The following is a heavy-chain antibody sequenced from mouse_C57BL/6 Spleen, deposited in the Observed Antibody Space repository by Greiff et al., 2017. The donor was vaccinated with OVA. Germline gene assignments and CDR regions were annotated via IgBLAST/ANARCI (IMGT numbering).Heavy chain of an antibody. CDR2: IWTGGGT. Sequence: VQRVESGPGLVAPSQSLSITCTVSGYSLTSYAISWVRQPPGKGLEWLGVIWTGGGTNYNSALISRLSISKDNSKSQVFLKMSSLQTDDTARYYCAGGRLYSNFYYAMDYWGQGTSVTVSS. V-gene: IGHV2-9-1*01. J-gene: IGHJ4*01. CDR1: GYSLTSYA. D-gene: IGHD2-5*01. CDR3: AGGRLYSNFYYAMDY.